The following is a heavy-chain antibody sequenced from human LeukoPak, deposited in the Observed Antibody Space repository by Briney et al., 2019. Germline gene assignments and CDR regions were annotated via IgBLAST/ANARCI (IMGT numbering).Heavy chain of an antibody. J-gene: IGHJ6*02. CDR2: IYYSGST. CDR3: ARVHGSPGYCSSTSCPTPTWHYYGMDV. D-gene: IGHD2-2*01. CDR1: GGSISSYY. Sequence: SETLSLTCTVSGGSISSYYWSWIRQPPGKGLEWIGYIYYSGSTNYNPSLKSRVTISVDTSKNQSSLKLSSMTAADTAVYYCARVHGSPGYCSSTSCPTPTWHYYGMDVWGQGTTVTVSS. V-gene: IGHV4-59*01.